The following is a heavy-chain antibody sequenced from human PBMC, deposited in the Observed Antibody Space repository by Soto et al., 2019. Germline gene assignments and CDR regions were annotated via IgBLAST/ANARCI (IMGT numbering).Heavy chain of an antibody. J-gene: IGHJ4*02. CDR2: INPDGSET. Sequence: EVQLVESGGGLVQPGGSLRLSCAASGFSFDTYWMSWVRQAPGKGLEWVATINPDGSETFYVDSVRGRFTISRDNAKKSLYLQMNSLRAEDTAVYYCASGGWETPIWGQGTLVTVSS. V-gene: IGHV3-7*03. CDR3: ASGGWETPI. CDR1: GFSFDTYW. D-gene: IGHD1-26*01.